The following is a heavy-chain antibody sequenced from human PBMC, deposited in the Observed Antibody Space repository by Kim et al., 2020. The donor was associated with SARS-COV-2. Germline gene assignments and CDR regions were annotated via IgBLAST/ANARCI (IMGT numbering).Heavy chain of an antibody. CDR1: GGSISSSNW. CDR3: AREYYSGYSYYFDY. J-gene: IGHJ4*02. Sequence: SETLSLTCAVSGGSISSSNWWSWVRQPPGKGLEWIGEIYHSGSTNYNPSLKSRVTISVDKSKNQFSLKLSSVTAADTAVYYCAREYYSGYSYYFDYWGQGTLVTVSS. V-gene: IGHV4-4*02. D-gene: IGHD5-12*01. CDR2: IYHSGST.